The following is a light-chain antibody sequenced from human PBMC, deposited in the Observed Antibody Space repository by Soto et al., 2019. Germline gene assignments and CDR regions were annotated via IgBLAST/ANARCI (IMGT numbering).Light chain of an antibody. CDR2: GNS. V-gene: IGLV1-40*01. CDR3: QSYDRSLSGSGV. Sequence: QSVLTQPPSVSGAPGQRVTISCTGSSSNIGAGYDVHWYQQLPGTAPKLLIYGNSNRPSGVPDRFSGSKSGTSASRAITGLQAEDEADYYGQSYDRSLSGSGVFGTGTKLTVL. J-gene: IGLJ1*01. CDR1: SSNIGAGYD.